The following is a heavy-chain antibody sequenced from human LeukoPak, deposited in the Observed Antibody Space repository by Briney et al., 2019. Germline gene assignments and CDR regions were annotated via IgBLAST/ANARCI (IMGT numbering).Heavy chain of an antibody. CDR3: ARDGSPADSSSWLYGMDV. J-gene: IGHJ6*02. CDR2: ISYDGSNK. Sequence: GSLRLSCAASGFTFSSYAMHWVRQAPGKGLEWVAVISYDGSNKYYADSVKGRFTISRDNSKNTLYLQMNSLRAEDTAVYYCARDGSPADSSSWLYGMDVWGQGTTVTVSS. CDR1: GFTFSSYA. V-gene: IGHV3-30-3*01. D-gene: IGHD6-13*01.